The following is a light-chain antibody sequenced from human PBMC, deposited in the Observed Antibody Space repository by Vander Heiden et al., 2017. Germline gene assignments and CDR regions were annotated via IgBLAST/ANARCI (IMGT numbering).Light chain of an antibody. Sequence: SYELTQPPSVSVSPGQTASITCSGAKLGDKYACWYQQKPGQSPVLVIYQDTKRPSGMPERFSGSNSGNTPTLTISGTQAMDEADYYCQAWDSSTAWVFGGGTKLTVL. CDR3: QAWDSSTAWV. CDR1: KLGDKY. J-gene: IGLJ3*02. V-gene: IGLV3-1*01. CDR2: QDT.